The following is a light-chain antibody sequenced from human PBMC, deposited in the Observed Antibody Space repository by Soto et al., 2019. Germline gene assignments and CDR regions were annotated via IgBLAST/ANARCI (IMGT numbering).Light chain of an antibody. CDR2: DTS. Sequence: IVLTLSPGTLSLSKGERATLSCRASQSVGGSSLAWYQQRPGQAPRLLIYDTSKRATGIPDRFSGSGSGTDFTFTISRLEPEDFAVYYCQQYQNSPRTFGQGTKVDIK. CDR3: QQYQNSPRT. V-gene: IGKV3-20*01. J-gene: IGKJ1*01. CDR1: QSVGGSS.